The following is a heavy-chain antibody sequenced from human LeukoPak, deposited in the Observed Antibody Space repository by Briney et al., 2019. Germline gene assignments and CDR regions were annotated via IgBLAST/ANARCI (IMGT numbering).Heavy chain of an antibody. J-gene: IGHJ4*02. CDR1: GYTFTSYY. CDR3: ARDHYHKIHSVMVTAPEY. D-gene: IGHD2-21*02. CDR2: INPTGGST. Sequence: ASVKVSCKAFGYTFTSYYMHWVRQAPGEGLEWRGIINPTGGSTSYAQKFQGRVTMTRDTSTSTVYMDLSSLRSEDTAVYYCARDHYHKIHSVMVTAPEYWGQGTLVTVSS. V-gene: IGHV1-46*01.